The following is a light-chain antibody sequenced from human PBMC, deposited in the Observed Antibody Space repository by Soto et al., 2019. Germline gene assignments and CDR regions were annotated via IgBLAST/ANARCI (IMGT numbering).Light chain of an antibody. CDR2: DAS. J-gene: IGKJ5*01. Sequence: IQMTQSPSSLSASVGDRVTITCQASQDIAKNLNWYQQKPGKAPKLLIYDASSLQTGVTSRFSGSGSATHFTFTISSLQSEDIATYYCQQYDNLLPITFGQGTRLEIK. V-gene: IGKV1-33*01. CDR1: QDIAKN. CDR3: QQYDNLLPIT.